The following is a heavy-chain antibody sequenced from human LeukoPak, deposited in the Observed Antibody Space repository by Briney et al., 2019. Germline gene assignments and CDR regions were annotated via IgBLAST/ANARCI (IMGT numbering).Heavy chain of an antibody. CDR3: ARDRRGYSYWRAFDI. CDR1: GYTFTSYY. V-gene: IGHV1-46*01. CDR2: INPSGGGT. D-gene: IGHD5-18*01. Sequence: ASVKVSCKASGYTFTSYYMHWVRQAPGQGLEWMGIINPSGGGTSYAQKFQGRVTMTRDTSTSTVYMELSSLRSEDTAVYYCARDRRGYSYWRAFDIWGQGTMVTVSS. J-gene: IGHJ3*02.